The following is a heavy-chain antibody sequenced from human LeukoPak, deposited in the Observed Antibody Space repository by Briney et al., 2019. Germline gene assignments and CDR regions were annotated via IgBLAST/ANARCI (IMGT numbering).Heavy chain of an antibody. V-gene: IGHV3-23*01. CDR1: GFTFSSYA. J-gene: IGHJ4*02. CDR3: AKDDYNSGSYLLDY. Sequence: GGSLRLSCAASGFTFSSYAMSWVRQAPGKGLEWVSAISGSGGSTYYADSVKGRFTISRDNSKNTLYLHMNSLRAEDTAVYYCAKDDYNSGSYLLDYWGQGTLVTVSS. CDR2: ISGSGGST. D-gene: IGHD3-10*01.